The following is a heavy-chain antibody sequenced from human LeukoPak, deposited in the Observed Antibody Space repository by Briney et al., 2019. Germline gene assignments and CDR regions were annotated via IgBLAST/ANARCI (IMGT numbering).Heavy chain of an antibody. Sequence: ASVKVSCKASGYTFTSHDINWVRQATGQAPEWMGWMNPNSGVTGYAQKFQGRVTLTRSTSISTAYMELSSLRSEDTAVYYCARDSRGIGGATCAYWGREPWSPSPQ. D-gene: IGHD1-26*01. CDR3: ARDSRGIGGATCAY. CDR1: GYTFTSHD. CDR2: MNPNSGVT. V-gene: IGHV1-8*01. J-gene: IGHJ4*02.